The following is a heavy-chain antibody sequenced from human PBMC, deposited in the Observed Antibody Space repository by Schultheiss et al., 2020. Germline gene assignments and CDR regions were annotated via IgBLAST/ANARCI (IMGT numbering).Heavy chain of an antibody. CDR2: INHSGST. CDR1: GGSISSSSYY. J-gene: IGHJ5*02. CDR3: ARLGVVPAAIRGYNWFDP. V-gene: IGHV4-39*07. Sequence: SETLSLTCTVSGGSISSSSYYWGWIRQPPGKGLEWIGEINHSGSTNYNPSLKSRVTISVDTSKNQFSLKLSSVTAADTAVYYCARLGVVPAAIRGYNWFDPWGQGTLVTVSS. D-gene: IGHD2-2*02.